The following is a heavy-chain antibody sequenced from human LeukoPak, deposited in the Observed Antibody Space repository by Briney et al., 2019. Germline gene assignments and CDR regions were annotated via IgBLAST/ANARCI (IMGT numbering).Heavy chain of an antibody. D-gene: IGHD3-22*01. CDR3: ARGRSPRAYYYDSSGYYYFDY. J-gene: IGHJ4*02. CDR1: GGSFSGYY. CDR2: INHSGST. Sequence: PSETLSLTCAVYGGSFSGYYWSWIRQPPGKGLEWIGEINHSGSTNYNPSLKSRVTISVDTSKNQFSLKLSSVTAADTAVYYCARGRSPRAYYYDSSGYYYFDYWGRGTLVTVSS. V-gene: IGHV4-34*01.